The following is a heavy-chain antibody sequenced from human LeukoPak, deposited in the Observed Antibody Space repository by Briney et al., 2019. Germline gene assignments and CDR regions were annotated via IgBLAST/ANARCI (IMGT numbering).Heavy chain of an antibody. CDR1: GFTFSSYW. CDR2: INSDGSST. D-gene: IGHD2-8*01. Sequence: GGSLRLSCAASGFTFSSYWMHWVRQAPGKGLVWVSRINSDGSSTSYADSVKGRFTISRDNAKNSLYLQMNSLRAEDTALYYCARAPNGVYVLDYWGQGTLVTVSS. CDR3: ARAPNGVYVLDY. J-gene: IGHJ4*02. V-gene: IGHV3-74*01.